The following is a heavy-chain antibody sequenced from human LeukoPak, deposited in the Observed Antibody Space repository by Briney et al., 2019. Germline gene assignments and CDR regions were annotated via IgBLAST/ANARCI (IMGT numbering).Heavy chain of an antibody. Sequence: PGGSLRLSCTASGFTFSNYWMSWVRQAPGKGLEWVANIKQDGSEKYYVGSVKGRFTISRDNTKNSLYLQMNSLRAEDAAVYYCARDSGWWRFDFWGQGTLVTVSS. J-gene: IGHJ4*02. V-gene: IGHV3-7*03. CDR3: ARDSGWWRFDF. CDR1: GFTFSNYW. D-gene: IGHD6-13*01. CDR2: IKQDGSEK.